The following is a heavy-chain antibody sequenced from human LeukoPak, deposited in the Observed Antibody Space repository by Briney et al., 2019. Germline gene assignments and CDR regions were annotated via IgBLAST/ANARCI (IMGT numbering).Heavy chain of an antibody. V-gene: IGHV4-61*02. CDR1: GGSISSGSYY. J-gene: IGHJ4*02. Sequence: PSETLSLTCTVSGGSISSGSYYWSWIRQPAGKGLEWIGRIYTSGSTNYNPSLKSRVTISVDTSKNQFSLKLSSVTAADTAVYYCARDYGGVSDYWGQGTLVTVSS. CDR2: IYTSGST. CDR3: ARDYGGVSDY. D-gene: IGHD3-16*01.